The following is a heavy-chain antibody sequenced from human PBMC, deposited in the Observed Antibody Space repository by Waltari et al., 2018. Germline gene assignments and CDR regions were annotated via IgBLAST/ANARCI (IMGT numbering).Heavy chain of an antibody. CDR2: LSSSSSYI. CDR1: GFTFSSYS. CDR3: ARDLAIAAAGMYYFDY. D-gene: IGHD6-13*01. V-gene: IGHV3-21*01. Sequence: EVQLVESGGGLVKPGGSLRLSCAASGFTFSSYSMNWVRQAPGKGLEWVSSLSSSSSYIYYADSVKGRFTISRDNAKNSLYLQMNSLRAEDTAVYYCARDLAIAAAGMYYFDYWGQGTLVTVSS. J-gene: IGHJ4*02.